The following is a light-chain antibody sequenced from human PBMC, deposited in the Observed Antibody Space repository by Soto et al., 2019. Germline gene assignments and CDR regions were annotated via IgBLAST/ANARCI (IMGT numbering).Light chain of an antibody. CDR3: QQCNSWPLT. V-gene: IGKV3-15*01. CDR1: QSVGSN. J-gene: IGKJ4*01. CDR2: GAS. Sequence: EIVMTQSPATLSVSPGERANLSCRASQSVGSNLAWYQQKPGQAPRLLIYGASTRATGIPARFSGSGSGAEFTLTISSLQSEDFAVYYCQQCNSWPLTFGGGTKVEIK.